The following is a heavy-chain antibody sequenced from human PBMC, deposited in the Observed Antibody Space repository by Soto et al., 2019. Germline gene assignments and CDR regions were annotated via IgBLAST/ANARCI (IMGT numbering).Heavy chain of an antibody. D-gene: IGHD5-12*01. CDR3: AKSRDGYNLNAIDD. V-gene: IGHV4-59*01. J-gene: IGHJ4*02. Sequence: QVQRQVSGPGLVKPSATLSLACTVSDGSISSYYWSWIRQPPGKELDWLGYSFYTGSTNHNPSLKCRVTISLDMSTNQFSLRLSSVTGADTATYYCAKSRDGYNLNAIDDWGQGFLVTVSS. CDR2: SFYTGST. CDR1: DGSISSYY.